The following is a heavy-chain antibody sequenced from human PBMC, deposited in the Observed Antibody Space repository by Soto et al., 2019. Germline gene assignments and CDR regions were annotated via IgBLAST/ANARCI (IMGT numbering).Heavy chain of an antibody. D-gene: IGHD6-13*01. J-gene: IGHJ6*02. V-gene: IGHV1-18*01. CDR2: ISAYNGNT. Sequence: ASVKVSCKASGYTFTSYGISWVRQAPGQGLEWMGWISAYNGNTNYAQKLQGRVTMTTDTSRSTAYMELGSLRSDDTAVFYWARWDSSTNYYYYYGMDVWGQGTRVTVSS. CDR3: ARWDSSTNYYYYYGMDV. CDR1: GYTFTSYG.